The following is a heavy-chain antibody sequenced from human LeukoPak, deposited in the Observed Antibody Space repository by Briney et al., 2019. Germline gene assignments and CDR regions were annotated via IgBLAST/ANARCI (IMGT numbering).Heavy chain of an antibody. V-gene: IGHV3-23*01. J-gene: IGHJ6*02. CDR1: GFTFSSYA. CDR2: IGGDAVST. D-gene: IGHD3-3*01. CDR3: AKDVLRFLEWLLYAGYYYYGMDV. Sequence: GGSLRLSCAASGFTFSSYAMSWVRQAPGKGLEWVSAIGGDAVSTYYADSVKGRFSISRDNSKNTLYLQMNSLRAEDTAVYYCAKDVLRFLEWLLYAGYYYYGMDVWGQGTTVTVSS.